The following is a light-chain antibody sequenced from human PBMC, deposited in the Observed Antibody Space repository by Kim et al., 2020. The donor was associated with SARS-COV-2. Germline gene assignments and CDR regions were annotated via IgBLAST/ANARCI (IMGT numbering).Light chain of an antibody. J-gene: IGLJ1*01. CDR2: VNN. Sequence: VSISCTGSSSNIGADYAVHWYQQLPGTAPKLLIYVNNKRPSGVPDRFSASTSGTSASLAITGLQAEDEGDYYCQSYDSRLSGSTVFGTGTKVTVL. CDR3: QSYDSRLSGSTV. CDR1: SSNIGADYA. V-gene: IGLV1-40*01.